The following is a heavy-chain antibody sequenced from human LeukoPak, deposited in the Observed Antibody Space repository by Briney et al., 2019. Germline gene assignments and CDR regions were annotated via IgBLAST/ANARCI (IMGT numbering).Heavy chain of an antibody. Sequence: LGESLKISCQGSGYSFTNYWIGWVRQMPGKGLEWMGIIYPGDSDTKYNPSFQGQVTISADKSISTAHLQWSSLKASDTAMYYCARPGILGATTYFDYWGQGTLVTVSS. J-gene: IGHJ4*02. V-gene: IGHV5-51*01. CDR2: IYPGDSDT. CDR3: ARPGILGATTYFDY. CDR1: GYSFTNYW. D-gene: IGHD1-26*01.